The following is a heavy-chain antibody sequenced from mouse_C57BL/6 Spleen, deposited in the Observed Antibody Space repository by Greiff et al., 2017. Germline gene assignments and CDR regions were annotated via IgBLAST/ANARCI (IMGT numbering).Heavy chain of an antibody. CDR3: ARHLRSYYFDY. J-gene: IGHJ2*01. CDR1: GFTFSSYG. CDR2: ISSGGSYT. D-gene: IGHD1-1*01. Sequence: DVKLVESGGDLVKPGGSLKLSCAASGFTFSSYGLSWVRQTPDKRLAWVATISSGGSYTYYPDSVKGRFTISRDNAKNTLYLQMSSLKSEDTAMYYCARHLRSYYFDYWGQGTTLTVSS. V-gene: IGHV5-6*02.